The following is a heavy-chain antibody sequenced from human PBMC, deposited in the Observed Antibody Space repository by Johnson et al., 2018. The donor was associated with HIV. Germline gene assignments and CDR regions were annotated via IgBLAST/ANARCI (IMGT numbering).Heavy chain of an antibody. CDR1: GFTVSSNY. CDR2: IYSGGST. D-gene: IGHD3-16*02. CDR3: AKDRRVYYVWGSYRTSDAFDI. Sequence: VQLVESGGGLIQPGGSLRLSCAASGFTVSSNYMSWVRQAPGKGLAWVPVIYSGGSTYYADSVTARFTTSRDNSTNTLYLQMNRLRAEDTAVYYCAKDRRVYYVWGSYRTSDAFDIWGQGTMVTVSS. J-gene: IGHJ3*02. V-gene: IGHV3-66*03.